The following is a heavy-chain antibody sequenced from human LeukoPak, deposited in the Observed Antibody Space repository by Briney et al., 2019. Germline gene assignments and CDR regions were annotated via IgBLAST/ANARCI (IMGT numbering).Heavy chain of an antibody. J-gene: IGHJ4*02. D-gene: IGHD2-15*01. CDR2: MNPNSGNT. Sequence: ASVKVSCKASGYTFTSYDINWVRRATGQGLEWVGWMNPNSGNTGYAQKFQGRVTMTRNTSISTAYMELSSLRSEDTAVYYCARGSLWCSGGSCYSDYWGQGTLVTVSS. V-gene: IGHV1-8*01. CDR3: ARGSLWCSGGSCYSDY. CDR1: GYTFTSYD.